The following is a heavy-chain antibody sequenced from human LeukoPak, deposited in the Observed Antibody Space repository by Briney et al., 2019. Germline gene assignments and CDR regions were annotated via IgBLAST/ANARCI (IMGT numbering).Heavy chain of an antibody. Sequence: SVTVSCKASGGTFSSYAISWVRQAPGQGLEWMGRIIPILGIANYAQKFQGRVTITADKSTSTAYMELSSLRSEDTAVYYCARGTEDYDSSGYDYWGQGTLVTVSS. D-gene: IGHD3-22*01. J-gene: IGHJ4*02. CDR1: GGTFSSYA. V-gene: IGHV1-69*04. CDR3: ARGTEDYDSSGYDY. CDR2: IIPILGIA.